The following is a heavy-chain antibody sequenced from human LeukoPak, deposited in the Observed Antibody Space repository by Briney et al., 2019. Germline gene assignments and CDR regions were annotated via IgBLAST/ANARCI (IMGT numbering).Heavy chain of an antibody. D-gene: IGHD2-15*01. J-gene: IGHJ4*02. Sequence: PSETLSLTCTVSGGSISSGSYYWSWIRQPAGKGLEWIGRTYTSGSTNYNPSLKSRVTISVDTSKNQFSLKLSSVTAADTAVYYCARGGGYCSGGSCYSSFDYWGQGTLVTVSS. CDR3: ARGGGYCSGGSCYSSFDY. V-gene: IGHV4-61*02. CDR1: GGSISSGSYY. CDR2: TYTSGST.